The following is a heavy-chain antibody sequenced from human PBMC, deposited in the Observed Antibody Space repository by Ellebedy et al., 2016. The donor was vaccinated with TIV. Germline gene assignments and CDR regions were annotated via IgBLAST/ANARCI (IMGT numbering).Heavy chain of an antibody. D-gene: IGHD2-15*01. CDR2: ISGYNGNT. CDR3: ARDAVHYCSGGSCFSGWFDP. V-gene: IGHV1-18*01. CDR1: GYTLTNYG. J-gene: IGHJ5*02. Sequence: AASVKVSCKASGYTLTNYGISWVRQSPGQGLEWMGWISGYNGNTDYAQNFQGRVTMTTDTSTSTAYMELRSLRSDDTAVYYCARDAVHYCSGGSCFSGWFDPWGQGTLVTVSS.